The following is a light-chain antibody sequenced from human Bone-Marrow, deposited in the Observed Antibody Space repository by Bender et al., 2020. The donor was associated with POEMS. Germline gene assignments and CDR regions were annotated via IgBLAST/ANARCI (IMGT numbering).Light chain of an antibody. Sequence: QSALTQPRSVSGSPGQSVTISCTGSTSNVGGYNYVSWYQQHPGKAPKLMISDVSDRPSGVSNRFSGSKSGNTASLTISGLQSDDEAIYFCVAWDASLNGWVFGGGTKLTVL. J-gene: IGLJ3*02. V-gene: IGLV2-11*01. CDR3: VAWDASLNGWV. CDR1: TSNVGGYNY. CDR2: DVS.